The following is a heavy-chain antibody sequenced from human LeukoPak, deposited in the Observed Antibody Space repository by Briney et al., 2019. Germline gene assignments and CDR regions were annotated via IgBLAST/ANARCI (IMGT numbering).Heavy chain of an antibody. J-gene: IGHJ5*02. CDR3: ARDFHNSNALRDNWFDP. D-gene: IGHD4-11*01. Sequence: GGSLRLSCAASGFTFSSYSMNWVRQAPGKGLEWVASISSSSSYIYYADSVKGRFTISRDNAKNSLYLKMNSLRAEETAVYYCARDFHNSNALRDNWFDPWGQGTLVTVSS. CDR2: ISSSSSYI. CDR1: GFTFSSYS. V-gene: IGHV3-21*01.